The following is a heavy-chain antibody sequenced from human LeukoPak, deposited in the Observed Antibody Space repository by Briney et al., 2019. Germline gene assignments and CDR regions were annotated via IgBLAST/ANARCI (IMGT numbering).Heavy chain of an antibody. Sequence: GGSLRLSCAASGFTFSSYAMPWVRQAPGKGLEWVSVISYDGSNKYYADSVKGRFTISRDNSKNTLYLQMNSLRAEDTAVYYCARDGRWIQLWLGPDYWGQGTMVTVSS. J-gene: IGHJ4*02. CDR1: GFTFSSYA. CDR2: ISYDGSNK. V-gene: IGHV3-30-3*01. D-gene: IGHD5-18*01. CDR3: ARDGRWIQLWLGPDY.